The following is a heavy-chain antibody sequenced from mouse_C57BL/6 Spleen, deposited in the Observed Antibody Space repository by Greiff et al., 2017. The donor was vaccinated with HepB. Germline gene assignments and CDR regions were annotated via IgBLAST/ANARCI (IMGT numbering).Heavy chain of an antibody. D-gene: IGHD1-1*01. CDR2: IDPEDGDT. V-gene: IGHV14-1*01. CDR3: TTEPCYYGSRYYFDY. Sequence: VQLQQSGAELVRPGASVKLSCTASGFNIKDYYMHWVKQRPEQGLEWIGRIDPEDGDTEYAPKFQGKATMTADTSSNTAYLQLSSLTSEDTAVYYCTTEPCYYGSRYYFDYWGQGTTLTVSS. CDR1: GFNIKDYY. J-gene: IGHJ2*01.